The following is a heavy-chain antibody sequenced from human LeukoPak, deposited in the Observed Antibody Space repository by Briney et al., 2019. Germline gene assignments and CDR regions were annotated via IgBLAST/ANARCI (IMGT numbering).Heavy chain of an antibody. V-gene: IGHV3-21*01. CDR1: GFTFSIYS. CDR3: ARDARIGAYFDY. Sequence: KPGVSLRLSCAASGFTFSIYSMNWVRQAPGEGLEGVSSISSSSSYIYYADSVKGRFTISRDNAKNSLYLQMNSLRAEDTAVYYCARDARIGAYFDYWGQGTLVTVSS. J-gene: IGHJ4*02. D-gene: IGHD3-16*01. CDR2: ISSSSSYI.